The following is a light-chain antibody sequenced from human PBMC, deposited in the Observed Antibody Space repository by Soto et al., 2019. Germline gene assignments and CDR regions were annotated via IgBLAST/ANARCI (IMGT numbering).Light chain of an antibody. J-gene: IGKJ1*01. V-gene: IGKV3-11*01. CDR2: DAS. CDR1: QSVTSSY. CDR3: QQLTDWPPQWT. Sequence: EIVLTQSPGTLSLSPGERATLSCTASQSVTSSYLAWYQQKPGQAPRLLIYDASSRATGIPARFSGSGSGTDFTLTIGSLEPEDFAVYSCQQLTDWPPQWTFGQGTQV.